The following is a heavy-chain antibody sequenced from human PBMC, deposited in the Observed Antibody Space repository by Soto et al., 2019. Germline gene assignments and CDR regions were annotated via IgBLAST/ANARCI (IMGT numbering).Heavy chain of an antibody. Sequence: GGSLRLSCAASGFSFSSYAISWVRQAPGKGLEWVSSIGGRGGSTYYADSVKGRFTISRDNSKNTVYLQMNSLRVEDTAVYYCAKQGDYDFWSSSNNWLDPWGQGTLVTVPS. CDR1: GFSFSSYA. V-gene: IGHV3-23*01. CDR3: AKQGDYDFWSSSNNWLDP. D-gene: IGHD3-3*01. CDR2: IGGRGGST. J-gene: IGHJ5*02.